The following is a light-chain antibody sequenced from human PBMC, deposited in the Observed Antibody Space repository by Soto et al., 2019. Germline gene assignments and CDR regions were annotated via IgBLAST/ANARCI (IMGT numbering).Light chain of an antibody. J-gene: IGKJ4*01. V-gene: IGKV3-11*01. CDR2: DAF. CDR1: RSVGRF. CDR3: QQRSNWSLT. Sequence: ETLLTQSPSTLSSSPGERVTLSCRASRSVGRFLGWYQQKPGQAPRLLIYDAFNRATGIPARFSGSGSGTDFTLTISSLEPEDFAVYYCQQRSNWSLTFGGGTKVDI.